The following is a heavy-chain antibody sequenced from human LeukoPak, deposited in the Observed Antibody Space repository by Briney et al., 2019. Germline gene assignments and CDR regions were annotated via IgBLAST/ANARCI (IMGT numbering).Heavy chain of an antibody. J-gene: IGHJ4*02. CDR1: GGSFSGYY. D-gene: IGHD5-12*01. V-gene: IGHV4-34*01. CDR2: ISHSGST. Sequence: SETLSLTCAVSGGSFSGYYWSWIRQPPGRGLEWIGEISHSGSTNYNPSLKSRVTMSLDTSEDQFSLKLSSVTAADTAVYYCARDPRSYTGYDETFDYWGQGTLVTVSS. CDR3: ARDPRSYTGYDETFDY.